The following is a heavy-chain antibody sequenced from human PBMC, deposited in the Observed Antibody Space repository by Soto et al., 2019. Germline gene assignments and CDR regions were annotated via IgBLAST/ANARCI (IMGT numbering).Heavy chain of an antibody. CDR1: GYTFTSYG. CDR2: ISAYNGNT. V-gene: IGHV1-18*01. CDR3: ARDRSYSSSSPYYYYYYGMDV. D-gene: IGHD6-6*01. J-gene: IGHJ6*02. Sequence: GASVKVSCKASGYTFTSYGISWVRQAPGQGLEWMGWISAYNGNTNYAQKLQGRVTMTTDTSTSTAYMELRSLRSDDTAVYYCARDRSYSSSSPYYYYYYGMDVWGQGTTVTVSS.